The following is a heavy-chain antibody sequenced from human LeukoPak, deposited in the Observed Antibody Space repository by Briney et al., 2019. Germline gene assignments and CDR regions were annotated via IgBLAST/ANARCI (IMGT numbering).Heavy chain of an antibody. Sequence: GASVKVSRKASGYTFTGYYIHWVRQAPGQGLEWMGWINPNSGGTNYAQKFQGRVTMTSDTSISTTYMELSRLRSDDTAVYYCARDINGYDPDYWGQGTLVTVSS. J-gene: IGHJ4*02. CDR1: GYTFTGYY. CDR2: INPNSGGT. V-gene: IGHV1-2*02. D-gene: IGHD5-12*01. CDR3: ARDINGYDPDY.